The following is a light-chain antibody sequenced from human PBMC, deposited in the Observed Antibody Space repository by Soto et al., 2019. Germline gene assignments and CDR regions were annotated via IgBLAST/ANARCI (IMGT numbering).Light chain of an antibody. CDR2: DAS. J-gene: IGKJ2*02. V-gene: IGKV4-1*01. CDR1: QSVLHSSNNLNY. CDR3: QQYDILHRT. Sequence: DIVMTQSPDSLAVSLGERATINCRSSQSVLHSSNNLNYLAWYQQKPGKAPKLLIYDASNLETGVPSRFSGGGSGTHFTFTISSLQAEDLATYYCQQYDILHRTFGQGTKLEIK.